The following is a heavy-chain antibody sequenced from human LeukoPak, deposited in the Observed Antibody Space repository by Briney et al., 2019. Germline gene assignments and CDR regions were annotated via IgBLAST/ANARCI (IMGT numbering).Heavy chain of an antibody. J-gene: IGHJ5*02. V-gene: IGHV1-46*01. Sequence: ASVKVSCKASGYTFTSYYMHWVRQAPGQGLGWMGIINPSGGSTSYAQKFQGRVTMTRDMSTSTVYMELSSLRSEDTAVYYCARAFLAIFGVVTYNWFDPWGQGTLVTVSS. CDR3: ARAFLAIFGVVTYNWFDP. CDR1: GYTFTSYY. CDR2: INPSGGST. D-gene: IGHD3-3*01.